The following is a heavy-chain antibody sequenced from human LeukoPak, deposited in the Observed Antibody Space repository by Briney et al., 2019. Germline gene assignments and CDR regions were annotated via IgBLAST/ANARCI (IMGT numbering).Heavy chain of an antibody. CDR3: VAARGSYNWFDP. D-gene: IGHD3-10*01. J-gene: IGHJ5*02. CDR1: GFTFSSYG. CDR2: ISSSSSYI. V-gene: IGHV3-21*01. Sequence: GGSLRLSCAASGFTFSSYGMDWVRQAPGKGLEWVSSISSSSSYIYYADSVKGRFTISRDNAKNSLYLQMNSLRAEDTAVYYCVAARGSYNWFDPWGQGTLVTVSS.